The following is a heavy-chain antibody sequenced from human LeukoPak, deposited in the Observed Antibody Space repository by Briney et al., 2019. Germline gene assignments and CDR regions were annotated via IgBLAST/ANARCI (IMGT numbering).Heavy chain of an antibody. D-gene: IGHD1-7*01. J-gene: IGHJ6*03. Sequence: PGGSLRLSCAASGFTVSSNYMSWVRQAPGKGLEWVSVIYSGGSTYYADSVKGRFTISRDNSKNTLYLQMNSLRAEDTAVYYCARWLGGTTRGYYYYYMDVRGKGTTVTVSS. CDR2: IYSGGST. CDR1: GFTVSSNY. CDR3: ARWLGGTTRGYYYYYMDV. V-gene: IGHV3-66*02.